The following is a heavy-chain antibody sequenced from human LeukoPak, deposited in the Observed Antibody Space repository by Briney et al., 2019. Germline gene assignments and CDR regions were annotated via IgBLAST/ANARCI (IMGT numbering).Heavy chain of an antibody. Sequence: GGSLRLSCAVFGFTVSNNYMHWVRQAPGKGLEWVSAISGSGGSTYYADSVKGRFTISRDNSKNSLYLQMNSLRAEDTAVYYCATDILTGYYDAFDIWGQGTMVTVSS. D-gene: IGHD3-9*01. J-gene: IGHJ3*02. CDR1: GFTVSNNY. CDR2: ISGSGGST. V-gene: IGHV3-23*01. CDR3: ATDILTGYYDAFDI.